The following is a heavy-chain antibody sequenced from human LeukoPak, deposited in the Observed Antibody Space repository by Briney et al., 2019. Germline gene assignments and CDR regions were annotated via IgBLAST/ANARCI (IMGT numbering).Heavy chain of an antibody. J-gene: IGHJ4*02. CDR2: ISSSGVLI. D-gene: IGHD1-26*01. V-gene: IGHV3-48*03. CDR3: ARVSGSGWHSDY. Sequence: PGGSLRLSCAASGFTFSSYEMNWVRQAPGKGLEWVSFISSSGVLIYYADSVKGRFTISRDNAKNSLYLQLNSLRVEDTAVYYCARVSGSGWHSDYWGQGSLVTVSS. CDR1: GFTFSSYE.